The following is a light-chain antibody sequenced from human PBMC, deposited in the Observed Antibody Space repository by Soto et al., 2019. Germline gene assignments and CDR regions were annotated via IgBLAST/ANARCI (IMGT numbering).Light chain of an antibody. CDR2: AAS. CDR3: QQSYSTLVT. J-gene: IGKJ2*01. Sequence: DIQMTQSQTSLSASVGDRVIITCRASQSISSYLNWYQQKPGKAPKLLIYAASSLQSGVPSRFSGSGSGTDVTLTISSLQPEDFATYYCQQSYSTLVTFGQGTKLEIK. CDR1: QSISSY. V-gene: IGKV1-39*01.